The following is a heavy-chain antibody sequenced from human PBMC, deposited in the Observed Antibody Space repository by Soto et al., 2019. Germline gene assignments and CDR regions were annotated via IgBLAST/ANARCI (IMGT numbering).Heavy chain of an antibody. Sequence: HPGGSLRLSCAASGFTFSSYAMSWVRQAPGKGLEWVSAISGSGGSTYYADSVKGRFTISRDNSKNTLYLQMNSLRAEDTAVYYCAKPVSTARVYYYYGMDVWGQGTTVTVSS. CDR3: AKPVSTARVYYYYGMDV. J-gene: IGHJ6*02. CDR2: ISGSGGST. V-gene: IGHV3-23*01. CDR1: GFTFSSYA. D-gene: IGHD3-3*02.